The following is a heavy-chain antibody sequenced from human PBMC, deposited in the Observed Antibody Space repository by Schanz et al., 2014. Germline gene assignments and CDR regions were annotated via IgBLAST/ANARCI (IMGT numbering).Heavy chain of an antibody. CDR1: GFSFSSDV. CDR2: ISDDGSNK. V-gene: IGHV3-30*04. J-gene: IGHJ4*02. CDR3: ARDKSRTYYGFNPIIY. D-gene: IGHD3-3*01. Sequence: QVQLVESGGGVVQPGRSLRLSCAASGFSFSSDVMYWVRQAPGKGLEWVAVISDDGSNKYYADSVKGRFSISRDNSKNTLYLQLNSLRAEDTAMYYCARDKSRTYYGFNPIIYWGQGTLVTVSS.